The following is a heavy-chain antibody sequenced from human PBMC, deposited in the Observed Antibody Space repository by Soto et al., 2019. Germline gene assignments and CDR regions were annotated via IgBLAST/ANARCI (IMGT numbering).Heavy chain of an antibody. V-gene: IGHV3-30-3*01. J-gene: IGHJ3*02. CDR2: ISYHGSTE. CDR3: ARGYSYGPNWESDALDI. CDR1: GSSFSIYA. D-gene: IGHD5-18*01. Sequence: QVQLVESGGGVVQPGRSLRLSCAASGSSFSIYAMHWVRQAPGKGLEWVAVISYHGSTEYYGDSVKGRFTISRDNSKNTLYLQMYSLRPEDTAIYYCARGYSYGPNWESDALDIWGQGAMVTVSS.